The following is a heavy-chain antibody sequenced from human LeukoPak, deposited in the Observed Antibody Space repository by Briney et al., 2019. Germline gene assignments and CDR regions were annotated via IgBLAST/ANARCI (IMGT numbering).Heavy chain of an antibody. CDR3: TSDIQPGGADV. CDR1: RFTPDGHA. J-gene: IGHJ6*02. D-gene: IGHD3-16*01. Sequence: GGSLRLSCTASRFTPDGHALHWVRQAPGEGLEWVAGIYWNNGVVDYADSAKGRFTISRDIAKRSVYLQMDSLRTEDTALYYCTSDIQPGGADVWGPGTTVTVSS. CDR2: IYWNNGVV. V-gene: IGHV3-9*02.